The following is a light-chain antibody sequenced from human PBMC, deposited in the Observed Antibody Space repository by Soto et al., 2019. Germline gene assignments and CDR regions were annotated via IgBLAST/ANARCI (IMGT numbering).Light chain of an antibody. V-gene: IGLV2-11*01. CDR2: DVS. CDR1: SSDVGGYNY. Sequence: QSALTQPRSVSGSPGQSVTISCTGTSSDVGGYNYVSWYQQHPGKALKLMIYDVSKRPSGVPDRFSGSKSGNTASLTISGLQAEDEADYYCCSYAGSYTFGVFGGGTQLTVL. CDR3: CSYAGSYTFGV. J-gene: IGLJ2*01.